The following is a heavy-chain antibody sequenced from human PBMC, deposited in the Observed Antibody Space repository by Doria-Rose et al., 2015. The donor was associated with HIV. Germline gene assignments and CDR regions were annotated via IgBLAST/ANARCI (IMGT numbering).Heavy chain of an antibody. Sequence: QVTLKESGPVLVKPTETLTLTCTVSGVSLSSPGMGVSWIRQPPGKALEWLANIVSNDERSYKTSLHSRLTISRCTSKSQVVLTMTDMDPVDTATYYCARIKSSRWYHKYYFDFWGQGTLVIVSA. CDR1: GVSLSSPGMG. J-gene: IGHJ4*02. V-gene: IGHV2-26*01. D-gene: IGHD6-13*01. CDR3: ARIKSSRWYHKYYFDF. CDR2: IVSNDER.